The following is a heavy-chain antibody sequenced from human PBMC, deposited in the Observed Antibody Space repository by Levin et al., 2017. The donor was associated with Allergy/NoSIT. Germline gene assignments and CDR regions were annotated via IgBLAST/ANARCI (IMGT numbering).Heavy chain of an antibody. J-gene: IGHJ3*02. Sequence: QAGGSLRLSCAASGFTFSSYAMHWVRQAPGKGLEWVAVISYDGSNKYYADSVKGRFTISRDNSKNTLYLQMNSLRAEDTAVYYCARDKPKFNYDSSGYWAIWGQGTMVTVSS. D-gene: IGHD3-22*01. CDR2: ISYDGSNK. V-gene: IGHV3-30-3*01. CDR3: ARDKPKFNYDSSGYWAI. CDR1: GFTFSSYA.